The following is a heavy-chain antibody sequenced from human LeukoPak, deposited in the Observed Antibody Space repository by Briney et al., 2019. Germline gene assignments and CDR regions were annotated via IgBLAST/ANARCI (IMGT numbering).Heavy chain of an antibody. J-gene: IGHJ4*02. D-gene: IGHD2-15*01. Sequence: VASVKVSCKASGYTFTSYDINWVRQATGQGLEWMGWMNPNSGNTGYAQKFQGRVTMTRNTSISTAYMELSSLRSEDTAVYYCARGLGAVAAPDYWGQGTLVTVSS. V-gene: IGHV1-8*01. CDR3: ARGLGAVAAPDY. CDR2: MNPNSGNT. CDR1: GYTFTSYD.